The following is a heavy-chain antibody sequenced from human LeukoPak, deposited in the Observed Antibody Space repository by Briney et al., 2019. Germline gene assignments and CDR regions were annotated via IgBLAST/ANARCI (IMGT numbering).Heavy chain of an antibody. J-gene: IGHJ4*02. CDR2: ISDSGDNT. CDR1: GFSFSTYA. D-gene: IGHD5-12*01. Sequence: GGSLRLSCAASGFSFSTYAMSWVRQAPGKGLEWVSCISDSGDNTYYSDSVKGRFTISRDNSRNTLDLQMNSLRVEDTAVYYCAEGGYDQDFDYWGRGALVTVSS. CDR3: AEGGYDQDFDY. V-gene: IGHV3-23*01.